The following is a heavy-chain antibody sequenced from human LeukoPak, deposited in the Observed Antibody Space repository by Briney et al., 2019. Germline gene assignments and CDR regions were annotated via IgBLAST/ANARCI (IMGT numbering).Heavy chain of an antibody. J-gene: IGHJ3*02. CDR2: FDPEDGET. Sequence: ASVKVSCKVSGYTLTELSMHWVRQAPGKGLEWMGGFDPEDGETIYAQKFQGRVTITADESTSTAYMELSSLRSEDTAVYYCARDCSGGSCYGMDAFDIWGQGTMVTVSS. CDR3: ARDCSGGSCYGMDAFDI. CDR1: GYTLTELS. V-gene: IGHV1-24*01. D-gene: IGHD2-15*01.